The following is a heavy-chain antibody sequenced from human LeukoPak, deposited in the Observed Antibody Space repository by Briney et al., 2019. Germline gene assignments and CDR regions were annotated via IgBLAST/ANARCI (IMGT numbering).Heavy chain of an antibody. Sequence: GASVKVSCKASGYTLTSYYMHWVRQAPGQGLEWMGIINPSGGSTSYAQKFQGRVTMTRDTSTSTVYMELSSLRSEDTAVYYCARFPNTAMVMGLEYYYYGMDVWGQGTTVTVSS. CDR2: INPSGGST. J-gene: IGHJ6*02. D-gene: IGHD5-18*01. V-gene: IGHV1-46*01. CDR1: GYTLTSYY. CDR3: ARFPNTAMVMGLEYYYYGMDV.